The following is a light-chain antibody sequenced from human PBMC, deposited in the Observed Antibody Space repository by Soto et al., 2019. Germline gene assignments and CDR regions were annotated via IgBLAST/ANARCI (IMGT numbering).Light chain of an antibody. J-gene: IGLJ1*01. V-gene: IGLV1-40*01. CDR3: SSYTGGNPSYV. CDR2: GNS. CDR1: SSNIGAGYD. Sequence: QSVLTQPPSVSGAPGQRVTISCTGSSSNIGAGYDVHWYQQLPGTAPKLLIYGNSNRPSGVPDRFSGSKSGTSASLAITGLQAEDEADYYCSSYTGGNPSYVFGTGTKLT.